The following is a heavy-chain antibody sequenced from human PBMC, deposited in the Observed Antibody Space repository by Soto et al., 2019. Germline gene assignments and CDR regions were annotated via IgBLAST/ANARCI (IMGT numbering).Heavy chain of an antibody. J-gene: IGHJ4*02. Sequence: GASVKVSCSASGGLFSSYAISWVRQAPGQGLEWMGGLIPVFSTAYYAQKFQGRVTITADESTNTAYMELSSLRSEDTAMYYCARGGSGYVWFNEFWGQGSLVTVSS. V-gene: IGHV1-69*13. CDR3: ARGGSGYVWFNEF. D-gene: IGHD3-22*01. CDR2: LIPVFSTA. CDR1: GGLFSSYA.